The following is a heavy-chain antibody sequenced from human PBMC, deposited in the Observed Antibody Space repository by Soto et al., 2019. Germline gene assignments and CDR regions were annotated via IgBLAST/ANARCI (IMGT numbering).Heavy chain of an antibody. CDR2: INPNSRGT. D-gene: IGHD3-16*02. J-gene: IGHJ5*02. CDR3: ASVTLKAGNWFDP. V-gene: IGHV1-2*02. CDR1: GYTFTDYF. Sequence: GASVKVSCKSSGYTFTDYFIHWVRQAPGQGFEWMGWINPNSRGTNYAQKFQGRVTMTRDTSNSTAYMELRGLRSDDTAVYYCASVTLKAGNWFDPWGQGTLVTVSS.